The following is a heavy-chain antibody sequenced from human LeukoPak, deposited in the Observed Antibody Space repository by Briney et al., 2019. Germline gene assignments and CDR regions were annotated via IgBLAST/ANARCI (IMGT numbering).Heavy chain of an antibody. D-gene: IGHD3-16*01. Sequence: GGSLRLSCEASGITFSNSGMHWVRQAPGKGLEWVAYIGHDGRNKFYTESVRGRFTISGDNSMKMAYLQMNSLRPEDTAVYYRANWGGPVEAGLLDPWGQGTLVTVSS. V-gene: IGHV3-30*02. CDR2: IGHDGRNK. CDR3: ANWGGPVEAGLLDP. CDR1: GITFSNSG. J-gene: IGHJ5*02.